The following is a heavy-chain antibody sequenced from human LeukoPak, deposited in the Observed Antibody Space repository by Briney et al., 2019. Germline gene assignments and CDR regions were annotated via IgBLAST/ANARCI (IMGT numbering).Heavy chain of an antibody. CDR3: ARDNGPIAARDDAFDI. D-gene: IGHD6-13*01. V-gene: IGHV1-3*01. Sequence: ASVKVSCKASGYTFTSYAMHWVRQAPGQRLEWMGWINAGNGNTKYSQKFQGRVTMTTDTSTSTAYMELSSLRSEDTAVYYCARDNGPIAARDDAFDIWGQGTMVTVSS. J-gene: IGHJ3*02. CDR2: INAGNGNT. CDR1: GYTFTSYA.